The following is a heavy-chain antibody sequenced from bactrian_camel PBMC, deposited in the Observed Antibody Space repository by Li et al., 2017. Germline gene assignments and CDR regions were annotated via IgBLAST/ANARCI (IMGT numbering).Heavy chain of an antibody. V-gene: IGHV3-2*01. J-gene: IGHJ6*01. CDR2: IRTGYPFTS. Sequence: VQLVESGGGSVRTGGSLRLSCAASGATAGRHCMAWFRQVPGKERETVASIRTGYPFTSDYHASVEGRFTISQDNAKNAVYLQMDSLQPEDTAMYFCAMSFQLPCLGSDERAYDSWGQGTQVTVS. D-gene: IGHD4*01. CDR1: GATAGRHC. CDR3: AMSFQLPCLGSDERAYDS.